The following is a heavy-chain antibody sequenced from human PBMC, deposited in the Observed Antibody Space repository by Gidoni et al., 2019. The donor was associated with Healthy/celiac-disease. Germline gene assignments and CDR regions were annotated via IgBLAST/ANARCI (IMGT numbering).Heavy chain of an antibody. Sequence: EVQLVESGGGLVKPGGSLRLSCAASGFTFSNAWMSWVRQAPGKGLEWVGRIKSKTDYAAPVKGRFTISRDDSKNTLYLQMNSLKTEDTAVYYCTTETETMQYWGQGTLVTVSS. CDR3: TTETETMQY. CDR1: GFTFSNAW. CDR2: IKSKT. V-gene: IGHV3-15*01. J-gene: IGHJ4*02.